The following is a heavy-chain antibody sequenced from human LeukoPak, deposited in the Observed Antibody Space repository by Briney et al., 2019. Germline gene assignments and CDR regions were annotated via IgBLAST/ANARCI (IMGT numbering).Heavy chain of an antibody. CDR1: GGSISSYY. CDR3: ASSNYYYYYGMDV. J-gene: IGHJ6*02. D-gene: IGHD4-4*01. CDR2: IYYSGST. Sequence: TSETLSLTSTVSGGSISSYYWSWIRQPPGKGLEWIGYIYYSGSTNYNPSLKSRVTISVDTSKNQFSLKLSSVTAADTAVYYCASSNYYYYYGMDVWVQGTTVTDSS. V-gene: IGHV4-59*01.